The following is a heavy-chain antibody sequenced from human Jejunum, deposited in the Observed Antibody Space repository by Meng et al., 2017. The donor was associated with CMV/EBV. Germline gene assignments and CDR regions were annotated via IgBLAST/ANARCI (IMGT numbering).Heavy chain of an antibody. J-gene: IGHJ5*02. CDR1: GGSISNYNW. CDR2: ISPTGTN. V-gene: IGHV4-4*02. D-gene: IGHD1-26*01. Sequence: QVHLQESGPGLVKPSGTLSLSCTVPGGSISNYNWWTWVRQSHGKGLEWIGEISPTGTNKYTPSLKSLVVISVGESKNQFSLKLSSVSAADTAVYSCAKKNPGSPARFDPWGQGILVTVSS. CDR3: AKKNPGSPARFDP.